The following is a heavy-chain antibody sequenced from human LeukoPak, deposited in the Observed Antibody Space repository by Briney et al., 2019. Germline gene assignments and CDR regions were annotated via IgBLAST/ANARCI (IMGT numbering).Heavy chain of an antibody. V-gene: IGHV4-38-2*02. D-gene: IGHD4-17*01. J-gene: IGHJ4*02. CDR1: GYSISSGFY. CDR2: IYHSGST. CDR3: AREVLATVTTFWFDL. Sequence: SETLSLTCTVSGYSISSGFYWGWIRQPPGKGLEWIGSIYHSGSTYFNPSLKSRVTISVDTSNNRFSLKLSSVTAADAAVYYCAREVLATVTTFWFDLWGQGTLVTVSS.